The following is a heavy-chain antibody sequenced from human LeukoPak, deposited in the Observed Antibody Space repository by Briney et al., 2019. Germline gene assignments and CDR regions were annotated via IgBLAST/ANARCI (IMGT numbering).Heavy chain of an antibody. CDR2: ISWNSGSI. CDR3: AKGAKSIAVAGYVDY. D-gene: IGHD6-19*01. V-gene: IGHV3-9*01. Sequence: SGRSLRLSCAASGFTFDDYAMHWVRQAPGKGLEWVSGISWNSGSIGYADSVKGRFTISRDNAKNSLYLQMNSLRAEDTALYYCAKGAKSIAVAGYVDYWGQGTLVTVSS. CDR1: GFTFDDYA. J-gene: IGHJ4*02.